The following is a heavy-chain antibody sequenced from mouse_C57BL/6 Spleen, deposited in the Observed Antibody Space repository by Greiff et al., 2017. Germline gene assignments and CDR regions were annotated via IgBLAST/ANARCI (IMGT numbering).Heavy chain of an antibody. J-gene: IGHJ2*01. Sequence: QVQLKESGAELVRPGTSVKLSCKASGYTFTSYWMHWVKQRPGQGLEWIGVIDPSDSYTNYNQKFKGKATLTVDTYSSTAYMQLSSLTSADSAVYYCAKEAAGTFDYWGQGTTLTVSS. CDR1: GYTFTSYW. D-gene: IGHD2-14*01. CDR3: AKEAAGTFDY. CDR2: IDPSDSYT. V-gene: IGHV1-59*01.